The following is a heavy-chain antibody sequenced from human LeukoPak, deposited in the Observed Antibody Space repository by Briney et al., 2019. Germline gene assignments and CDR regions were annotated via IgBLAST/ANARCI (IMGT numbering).Heavy chain of an antibody. V-gene: IGHV4-34*01. CDR2: INHSGST. D-gene: IGHD3-9*01. CDR1: GGSFSGYY. CDR3: ARGGYILTGYSYIPFDP. J-gene: IGHJ5*02. Sequence: TSETLSLTCAIYGGSFSGYYWSWIRQPPGKGLEWIGEINHSGSTNYNPSLKSRVTISVDTSKNQFSLKLSSVTAADTAVYYCARGGYILTGYSYIPFDPWGQGTLVTVSS.